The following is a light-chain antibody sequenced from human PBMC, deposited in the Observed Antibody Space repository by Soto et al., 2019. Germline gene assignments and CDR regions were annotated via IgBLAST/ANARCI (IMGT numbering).Light chain of an antibody. Sequence: IQMTQYPSTLSASVGDRVPITCRATQTISNWLAWYQQKPGKAPKLLIYKTSTLETGVPSRFSGSASGTEFTLTITSLQPDDFATYYCQQYNSFSEAFGQGTKVDIK. J-gene: IGKJ1*01. CDR2: KTS. CDR3: QQYNSFSEA. V-gene: IGKV1-5*03. CDR1: QTISNW.